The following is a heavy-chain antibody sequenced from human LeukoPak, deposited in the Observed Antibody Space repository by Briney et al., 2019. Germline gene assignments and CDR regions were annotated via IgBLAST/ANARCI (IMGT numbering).Heavy chain of an antibody. D-gene: IGHD3-9*01. V-gene: IGHV1-69*05. J-gene: IGHJ6*03. CDR2: IIPIFGTA. CDR3: ARVDGLYAGFYYMDV. Sequence: GSSVKVSCKASGGTFSSYAISWVRQAPGQGLEWKGGIIPIFGTANYAQKFQGRVTITTDESTSTAYMELSSLRYEDTAVYYCARVDGLYAGFYYMDVWGKGTTVTVSS. CDR1: GGTFSSYA.